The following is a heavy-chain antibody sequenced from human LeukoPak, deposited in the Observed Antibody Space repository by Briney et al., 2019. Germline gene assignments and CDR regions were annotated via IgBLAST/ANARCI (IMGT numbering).Heavy chain of an antibody. D-gene: IGHD3-3*01. Sequence: PGGSLRLSCAASGFTFSRHWMTWVRQAPGKGLEWVANIKQDGSEKYYVDSVKGRFTISRDSAKNSLYLQMNSLRAEDTAAYYCARDEYLWSGYYPNQAFDYWGQGTLVTVSS. V-gene: IGHV3-7*01. CDR3: ARDEYLWSGYYPNQAFDY. CDR2: IKQDGSEK. CDR1: GFTFSRHW. J-gene: IGHJ4*02.